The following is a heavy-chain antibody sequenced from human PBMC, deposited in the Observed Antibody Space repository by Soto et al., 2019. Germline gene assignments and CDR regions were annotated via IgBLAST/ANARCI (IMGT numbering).Heavy chain of an antibody. CDR2: ISAYNGNT. Sequence: ASVKVSCKASGYTFTSYGMIWVRQAPGQGLERVGWISAYNGNTNYAQKLQGRVTMTTDTSTSTAYMELRSLRSDDTAVYYCAREEGVTIFGVVTHPYYYGMDVWGQGTTVTVSS. J-gene: IGHJ6*02. CDR1: GYTFTSYG. CDR3: AREEGVTIFGVVTHPYYYGMDV. D-gene: IGHD3-3*01. V-gene: IGHV1-18*04.